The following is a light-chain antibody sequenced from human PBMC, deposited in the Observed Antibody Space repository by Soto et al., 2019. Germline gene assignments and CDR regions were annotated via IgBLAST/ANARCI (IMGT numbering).Light chain of an antibody. Sequence: ALTQPRSVSGSPGQSVTISCTGTSSDVGYYNYVSWYQQHPGTAPKLMIYDISVRPSGVPDRFSGSKSGNTASLTISGLQAEDEADYYCCSYAGSYTFYVFGTGTKVTVL. V-gene: IGLV2-11*01. J-gene: IGLJ1*01. CDR3: CSYAGSYTFYV. CDR2: DIS. CDR1: SSDVGYYNY.